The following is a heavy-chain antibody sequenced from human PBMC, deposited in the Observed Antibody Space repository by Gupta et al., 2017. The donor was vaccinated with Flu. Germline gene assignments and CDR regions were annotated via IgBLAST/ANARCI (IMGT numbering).Heavy chain of an antibody. Sequence: SWIRQHPGKSLEWIGSMYQSGNTHYNPSLKSRVTISVDTSKNQLSLKLSSVTAADTAVYYCAGDRDSRWFFTWGQGTLVAVSS. CDR2: MYQSGNT. D-gene: IGHD5-18*01. J-gene: IGHJ5*02. CDR3: AGDRDSRWFFT. V-gene: IGHV4-31*02.